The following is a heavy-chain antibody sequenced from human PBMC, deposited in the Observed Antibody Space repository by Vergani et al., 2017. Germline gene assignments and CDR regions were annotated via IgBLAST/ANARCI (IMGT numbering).Heavy chain of an antibody. CDR1: GFTFSSYE. CDR3: ARDPHHCGGDCRNH. CDR2: ISSSGSTI. V-gene: IGHV3-48*03. J-gene: IGHJ5*02. D-gene: IGHD2-21*02. Sequence: EVQLVESGGGLVQPGGSLRLSCAASGFTFSSYEMNWVRQAPGKGLEWVSYISSSGSTIYYADSVKGRFTISRDNAKNSLYLQMNSLRAEDTAVYYCARDPHHCGGDCRNHWGQGTLVTVSS.